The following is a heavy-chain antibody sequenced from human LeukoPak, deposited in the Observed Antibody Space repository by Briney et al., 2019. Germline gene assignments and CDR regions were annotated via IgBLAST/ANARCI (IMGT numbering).Heavy chain of an antibody. J-gene: IGHJ4*02. CDR2: ISYSGST. CDR1: GVSITSGDYY. CDR3: ARVGVGDIHLDF. V-gene: IGHV4-30-4*01. Sequence: SQTLSLTCTVSGVSITSGDYYWSWIRQPPWKGLEWIGYISYSGSTYCNPSLKSRVTISVDTSKNQFPLKLSSVTAADTAVYHCARVGVGDIHLDFWGQGTLVTVSS. D-gene: IGHD3-9*01.